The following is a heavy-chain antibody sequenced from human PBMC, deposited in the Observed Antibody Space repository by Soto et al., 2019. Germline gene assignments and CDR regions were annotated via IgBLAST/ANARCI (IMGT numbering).Heavy chain of an antibody. Sequence: GGSLRLSCAASGFTFSSYAMHWVRQAPGKGLEWVAVISYDGSNKYYADSVKGRFTISRDNSKNTLYLQMNSLRAEDTAVYYCAREVHGDYVYYYCGMDVSGQGTTVTVSS. CDR3: AREVHGDYVYYYCGMDV. J-gene: IGHJ6*02. CDR1: GFTFSSYA. CDR2: ISYDGSNK. V-gene: IGHV3-30-3*01. D-gene: IGHD4-17*01.